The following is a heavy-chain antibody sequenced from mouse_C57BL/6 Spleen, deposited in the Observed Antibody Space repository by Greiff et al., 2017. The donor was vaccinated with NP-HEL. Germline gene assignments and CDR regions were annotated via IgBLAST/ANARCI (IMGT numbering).Heavy chain of an antibody. CDR1: GYTFTSYW. CDR2: IDPSDSYT. D-gene: IGHD2-5*01. CDR3: ARRGYSNFEGYAMDY. V-gene: IGHV1-59*01. J-gene: IGHJ4*01. Sequence: QVQLKQSGAELVRPGTSVKLSCKASGYTFTSYWMHWVKQRPGQGLEWIGVIDPSDSYTNYNQKFKGKATLTVDTSSSTAYMQLSSLTSEDSAVYYCARRGYSNFEGYAMDYWGQGTSVTVSS.